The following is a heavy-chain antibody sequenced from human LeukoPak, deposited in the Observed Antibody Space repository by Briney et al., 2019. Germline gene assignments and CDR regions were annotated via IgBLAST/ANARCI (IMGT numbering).Heavy chain of an antibody. J-gene: IGHJ5*02. V-gene: IGHV1-69*13. CDR2: IIPIFGTA. CDR3: ARVGGSGSYYNGESDP. Sequence: SVKVSCKASGGTFSSYAIGWVRQAPGQGLEWMGGIIPIFGTANYAQKFQGRVTITADESTSTAYMELSSLRSEDTAVYYWARVGGSGSYYNGESDPWGQGTLVTVSS. D-gene: IGHD3-10*01. CDR1: GGTFSSYA.